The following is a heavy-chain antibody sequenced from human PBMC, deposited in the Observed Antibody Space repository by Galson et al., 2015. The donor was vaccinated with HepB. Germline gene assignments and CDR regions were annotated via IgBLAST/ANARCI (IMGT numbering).Heavy chain of an antibody. D-gene: IGHD2-21*02. CDR3: ARQRLSDI. V-gene: IGHV5-10-1*01. Sequence: QSGAEVKKPGESLRISCKGSGYSFTNYWISWVRQIPGKGLEWMGRINLSDSYTNYSPSFQGHVTISADKFITTAYLQWGSLKASDTAMYYCARQRLSDIWGQGTMVTVSS. CDR2: INLSDSYT. CDR1: GYSFTNYW. J-gene: IGHJ3*02.